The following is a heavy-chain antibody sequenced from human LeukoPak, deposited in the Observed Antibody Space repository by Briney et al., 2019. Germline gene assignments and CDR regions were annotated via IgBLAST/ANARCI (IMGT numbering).Heavy chain of an antibody. D-gene: IGHD3-10*01. V-gene: IGHV3-21*01. J-gene: IGHJ4*02. CDR2: ISSSSSYI. CDR3: ARVKYVRGVTQYYFDY. Sequence: GGSLRLSCAASGFTLSSYSMNWVRQAPGKGLEWVSSISSSSSYIYYADSVKGRFTISRDNAKNSLYLQMNSLRAEDTAVYYCARVKYVRGVTQYYFDYWGQGTLVTVSS. CDR1: GFTLSSYS.